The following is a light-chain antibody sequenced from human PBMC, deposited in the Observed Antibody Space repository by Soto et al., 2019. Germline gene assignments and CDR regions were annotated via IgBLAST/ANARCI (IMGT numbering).Light chain of an antibody. V-gene: IGKV1-39*01. Sequence: DIPMTQSPSSLSASVGDRVTITCRASQSISSYLNWYQQKPRKASKLLIYAASSLQSGVPSRFSGSGSGTDFALTISSLQLEDFATYYCQQSYSTPPYTFGQGTKLEIK. CDR2: AAS. CDR3: QQSYSTPPYT. J-gene: IGKJ2*01. CDR1: QSISSY.